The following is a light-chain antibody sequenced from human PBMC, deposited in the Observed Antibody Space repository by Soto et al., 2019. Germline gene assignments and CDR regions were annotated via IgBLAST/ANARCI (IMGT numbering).Light chain of an antibody. Sequence: EIVLTQSPGTLSLSPGERATLSCRACQSVSSNYLAWYQQKPGQAPRLLIYDASNRATGIPARFSGSGSGTDFTLTISRLEPEDFAVYYCQQYGRSPWTFGQGTKVDIK. CDR1: QSVSSNY. V-gene: IGKV3-20*01. CDR2: DAS. CDR3: QQYGRSPWT. J-gene: IGKJ1*01.